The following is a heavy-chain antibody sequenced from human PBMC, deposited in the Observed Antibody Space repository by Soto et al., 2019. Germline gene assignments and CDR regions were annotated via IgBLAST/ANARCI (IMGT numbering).Heavy chain of an antibody. CDR2: IKQDGSER. J-gene: IGHJ4*02. CDR1: GFTFSTYW. CDR3: ATDSGTSDY. V-gene: IGHV3-7*01. Sequence: HPGGSLRLSCAASGFTFSTYWMSWVRQAPGKGLEWVANIKQDGSERYYVDSVKGRFTISRDNAKNSLYLQMNSLRGEDTAVYYCATDSGTSDYWGQGTLVTVSS. D-gene: IGHD1-1*01.